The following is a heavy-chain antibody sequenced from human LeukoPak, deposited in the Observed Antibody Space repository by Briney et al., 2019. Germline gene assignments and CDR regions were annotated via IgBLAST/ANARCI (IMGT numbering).Heavy chain of an antibody. CDR1: GGSFSGYY. V-gene: IGHV4-34*01. CDR2: INHSGST. J-gene: IGHJ4*02. D-gene: IGHD3-10*01. CDR3: ARGRETYYYGSGSRLFDY. Sequence: SETLSLTCAVYGGSFSGYYWSWIRQPPGKGLEWIGEINHSGSTNYNPSLKSRVTISVDTSKNQFSLKLSSVTAADTAVYYCARGRETYYYGSGSRLFDYWGQGTLVTVSS.